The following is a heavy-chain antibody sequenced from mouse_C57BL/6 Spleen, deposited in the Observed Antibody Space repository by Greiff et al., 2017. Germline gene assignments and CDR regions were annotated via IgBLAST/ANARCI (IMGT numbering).Heavy chain of an antibody. CDR1: GFSFNTYA. D-gene: IGHD2-3*01. CDR3: VRHGEIYDGYYDAMDY. J-gene: IGHJ4*01. CDR2: IRSKSNNYAT. Sequence: EVQVVESGGGLVQPKGSLKLSCAASGFSFNTYAMNWVRQAPGKGLEWVARIRSKSNNYATYYADSVKDRFTISRDDSESMLYLQMNNLKTEDTAMYYCVRHGEIYDGYYDAMDYWGQGTSVTVSS. V-gene: IGHV10-1*01.